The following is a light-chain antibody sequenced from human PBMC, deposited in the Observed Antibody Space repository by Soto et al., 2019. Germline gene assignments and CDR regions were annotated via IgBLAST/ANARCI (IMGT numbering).Light chain of an antibody. Sequence: QSALTQPPSVSGSPGQSVTISCTGTSSDVGSYNRVSWYQQPPGTVPKLIIYEVSYRPSWVPDRFSGSKSGNTASLTISGLQAEDEADYYCSSYALSSSVIFGGGTKLTVL. CDR3: SSYALSSSVI. V-gene: IGLV2-18*02. CDR1: SSDVGSYNR. CDR2: EVS. J-gene: IGLJ2*01.